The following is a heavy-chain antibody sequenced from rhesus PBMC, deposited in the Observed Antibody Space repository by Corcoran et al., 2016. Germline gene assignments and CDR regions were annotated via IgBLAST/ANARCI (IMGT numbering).Heavy chain of an antibody. J-gene: IGHJ2*01. D-gene: IGHD4-23*01. Sequence: QVQLQESGPGLVKPSETLPLTCAVPGAPISSNYWSWIRQAPGKGLEWIGRIYGSGGSTDYNPSRKSRVTSSIDTSKNQFSLKLTSVTAADTAIYYWASGSNYIYWYFDLWGPGTPVTISS. CDR1: GAPISSNY. CDR2: IYGSGGST. CDR3: ASGSNYIYWYFDL. V-gene: IGHV4S2*01.